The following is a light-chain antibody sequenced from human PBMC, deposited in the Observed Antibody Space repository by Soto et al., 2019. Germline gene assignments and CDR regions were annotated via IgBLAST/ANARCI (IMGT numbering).Light chain of an antibody. V-gene: IGKV1-39*01. Sequence: DIHMTPSPSPPSASVGDRVAITCRASQSISSYLNWYQQKPGKAPKLLIYLTSSLQSGVPSRFSGSGSGTDFTLTINSLQPEDFATYYCQQTHSTPRTFGQGTKVDIK. CDR1: QSISSY. J-gene: IGKJ1*01. CDR3: QQTHSTPRT. CDR2: LTS.